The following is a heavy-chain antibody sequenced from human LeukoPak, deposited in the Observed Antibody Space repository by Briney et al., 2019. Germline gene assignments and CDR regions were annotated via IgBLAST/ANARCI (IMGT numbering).Heavy chain of an antibody. CDR3: ARDLNYYYYGDV. CDR1: GFTLNSYW. J-gene: IGHJ6*01. CDR2: ISSDGTST. Sequence: GGSLRLSCAASGFTLNSYWMYWVRQAPGKGLVWVSRISSDGTSTRYADSVKGRFTISRDNAKNTLYLQMNSLRAEDTAVYYCARDLNYYYYGDVWGQGTTVTVSS. V-gene: IGHV3-74*01.